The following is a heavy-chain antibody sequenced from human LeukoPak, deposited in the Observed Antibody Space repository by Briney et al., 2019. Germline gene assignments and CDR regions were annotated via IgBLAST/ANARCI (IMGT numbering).Heavy chain of an antibody. J-gene: IGHJ6*03. CDR1: GGSISSGSYY. V-gene: IGHV4-61*02. Sequence: SSETLSLTCTVSGGSISSGSYYWSWIRQPAGKGLEWIGRIYTSGSTNYNPSLKSRVTISVDTSKNQFSLKLSSVTAADTAVYYCARGTGAWGTTYYYYYYMDVWGKGTTVTVSS. D-gene: IGHD3-16*01. CDR3: ARGTGAWGTTYYYYYYMDV. CDR2: IYTSGST.